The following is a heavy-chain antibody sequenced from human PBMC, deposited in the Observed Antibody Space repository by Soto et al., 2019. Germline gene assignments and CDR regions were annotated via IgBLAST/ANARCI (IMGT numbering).Heavy chain of an antibody. V-gene: IGHV1-18*01. CDR3: ARGPRPYSSGWDGPGAFDI. CDR2: ISAYNGNT. Sequence: ASVKVSCKASGYAFTSYGISWVRQAPGQGLEWMGWISAYNGNTNYAQKLQGRVTMTTDTSTSTAYMELRSLRSDDTAVYYCARGPRPYSSGWDGPGAFDIWGQGTMVTVSS. D-gene: IGHD6-19*01. J-gene: IGHJ3*02. CDR1: GYAFTSYG.